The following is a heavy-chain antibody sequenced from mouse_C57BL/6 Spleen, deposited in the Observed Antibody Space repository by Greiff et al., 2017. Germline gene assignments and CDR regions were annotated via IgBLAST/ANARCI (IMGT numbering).Heavy chain of an antibody. Sequence: QVQLQQSGPELVKPGASVKISCKASGYAFSSSWMNWVKQRPGKGLEWIGRIYPGDGDTNYNGKFKGKATLTADKSSSTAYMQLSSLTSEDSAVSFCARWVGPFYYVDYWGQGTTLTGSS. D-gene: IGHD4-1*01. CDR1: GYAFSSSW. CDR2: IYPGDGDT. CDR3: ARWVGPFYYVDY. V-gene: IGHV1-82*01. J-gene: IGHJ2*01.